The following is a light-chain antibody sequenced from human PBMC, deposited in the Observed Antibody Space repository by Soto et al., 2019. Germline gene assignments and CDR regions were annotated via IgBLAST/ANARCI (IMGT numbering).Light chain of an antibody. V-gene: IGKV3-15*01. CDR3: PQYNNWWT. Sequence: EIVMTQSPATLSVSPGERATLSCRASQSVSNNLAWYQKKPGQAPRLLIYGASTRATGIPARVSGSGSGTEFPLTIRSLQSEDFAFYYCPQYNNWWTCGQGTRVDI. CDR1: QSVSNN. CDR2: GAS. J-gene: IGKJ1*01.